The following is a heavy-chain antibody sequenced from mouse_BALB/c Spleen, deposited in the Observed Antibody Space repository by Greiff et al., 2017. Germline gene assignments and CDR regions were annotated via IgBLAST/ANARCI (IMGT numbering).Heavy chain of an antibody. J-gene: IGHJ2*01. CDR3: TGGNSYYFDY. CDR1: GYTFTSYW. Sequence: QVQLQQPGAELVKPGASVKMSCKASGYTFTSYWMHWVKQRPGQGLEWIGVIDPSDSYTSYNQKFKGKATLTVDTSSSTAYMQLSSLTSEDSAVYYCTGGNSYYFDYWGQGTTLTVSS. D-gene: IGHD2-1*01. CDR2: IDPSDSYT. V-gene: IGHV1S127*01.